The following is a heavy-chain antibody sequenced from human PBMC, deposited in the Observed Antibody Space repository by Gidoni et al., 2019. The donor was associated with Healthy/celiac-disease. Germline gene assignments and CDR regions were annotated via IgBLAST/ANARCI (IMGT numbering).Heavy chain of an antibody. V-gene: IGHV4-31*03. CDR3: AIAIAVAGTDVLRGFDY. CDR2: IYYSGST. Sequence: QVQLQESGPGLVKPSQTLSLTCTVSGGSISSGGYYWSWIRQHPGKGLGWIGYIYYSGSTYYNPSLKSRVTISVDTSKNQFSLKLSSVTAADTAVYYCAIAIAVAGTDVLRGFDYWGQGTLVTVSS. D-gene: IGHD6-19*01. CDR1: GGSISSGGYY. J-gene: IGHJ4*02.